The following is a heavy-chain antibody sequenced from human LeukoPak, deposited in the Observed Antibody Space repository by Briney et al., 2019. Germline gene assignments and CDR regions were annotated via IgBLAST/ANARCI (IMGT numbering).Heavy chain of an antibody. CDR2: INHSGST. J-gene: IGHJ6*03. D-gene: IGHD6-13*01. CDR3: ARGLLGAAAGTHYYYYMDV. CDR1: GGSFSGYY. V-gene: IGHV4-34*01. Sequence: SETLSLTCAVYGGSFSGYYWSWIRQPPGKGLEWIGEINHSGSTNYNPSLKSRVTISVDTSKNQFSLKLSSVTAADTAVYYCARGLLGAAAGTHYYYYMDVWGKGTTVTVSS.